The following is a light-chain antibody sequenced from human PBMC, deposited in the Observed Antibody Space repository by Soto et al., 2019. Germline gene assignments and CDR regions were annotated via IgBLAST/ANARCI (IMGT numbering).Light chain of an antibody. CDR2: DVS. J-gene: IGLJ2*01. CDR3: NSFAGSSHVV. Sequence: QSALAQPPSASGSPGQSVTIYCTGTSSDVGAYNYVSWYQQHPGKAPKLIIYDVSQRPSGVPDRCSGSKSGNTASLTVSGLQAEDEAVYYCNSFAGSSHVVFGGGTKLTVL. V-gene: IGLV2-8*01. CDR1: SSDVGAYNY.